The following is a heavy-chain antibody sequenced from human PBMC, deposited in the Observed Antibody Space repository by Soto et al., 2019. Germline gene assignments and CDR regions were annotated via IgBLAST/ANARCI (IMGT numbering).Heavy chain of an antibody. D-gene: IGHD5-18*01. CDR3: AKDLGYGYGQGSCGY. CDR2: ISYDGSNK. V-gene: IGHV3-30*18. J-gene: IGHJ1*01. CDR1: GFTFSSYD. Sequence: PGGSLRLSCAASGFTFSSYDMHWVRQAPGKGLEWVAVISYDGSNKYYADSVKGRFTISRDNSKNTLYLQMNSLRAEDTAVYYCAKDLGYGYGQGSCGYWGQGTGVNRSS.